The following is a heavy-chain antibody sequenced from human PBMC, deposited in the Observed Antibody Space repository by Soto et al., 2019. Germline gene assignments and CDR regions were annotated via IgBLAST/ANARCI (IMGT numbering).Heavy chain of an antibody. V-gene: IGHV1-18*01. CDR3: ARHLGSGYYLYGFDP. CDR1: GYTFTSYG. Sequence: ASVKVSCKASGYTFTSYGISWVRQAPGQGLEWMGWISAYNGNTNYAQKLQGRVTMTTDTSTSTAYVELRSLRSDDTAVYYCARHLGSGYYLYGFDPWGQGTLVTVSS. CDR2: ISAYNGNT. J-gene: IGHJ5*02. D-gene: IGHD3-22*01.